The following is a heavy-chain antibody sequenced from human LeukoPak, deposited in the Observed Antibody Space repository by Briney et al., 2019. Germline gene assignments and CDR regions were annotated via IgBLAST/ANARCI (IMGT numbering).Heavy chain of an antibody. Sequence: GGSLRLSCAASGFTFSDYYMSWIRQAPGKGLEWVSYISSSSSTIYYADSVKGRFTISRDNAENSLYLQMNSLRAEDTAVYYCASFRDYYDSSGYLFDYWGQGTLVTVSS. CDR2: ISSSSSTI. CDR1: GFTFSDYY. J-gene: IGHJ4*02. V-gene: IGHV3-11*04. D-gene: IGHD3-22*01. CDR3: ASFRDYYDSSGYLFDY.